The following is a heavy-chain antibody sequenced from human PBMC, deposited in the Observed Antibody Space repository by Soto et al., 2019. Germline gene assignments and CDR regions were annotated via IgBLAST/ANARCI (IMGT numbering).Heavy chain of an antibody. CDR1: GYSFTSYW. CDR2: IDPSDSYT. Sequence: GESLKISCKGSGYSFTSYWISWVRQMPGKGLEWMGRIDPSDSYTNYSPYFQGHVTISADKSISTAYLQWSSLKASDTAMYYCASSYYDSSGYPDYWGQGTLVTVSS. J-gene: IGHJ4*02. CDR3: ASSYYDSSGYPDY. D-gene: IGHD3-22*01. V-gene: IGHV5-10-1*01.